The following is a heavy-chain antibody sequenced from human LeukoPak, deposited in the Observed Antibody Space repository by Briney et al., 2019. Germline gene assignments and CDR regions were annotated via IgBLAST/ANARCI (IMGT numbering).Heavy chain of an antibody. CDR1: GITVSSNS. Sequence: PGGSLRLSCAASGITVSSNSMSWVRQTPGKGLEWVSIIYSGGGTYYADSVKGRFTISRDNSKNTLYLQMNSLRAEDTAVYYCAKGTAAGMVSYYYYMDVWGKGTTVTVSS. CDR2: IYSGGGT. J-gene: IGHJ6*03. CDR3: AKGTAAGMVSYYYYMDV. D-gene: IGHD6-13*01. V-gene: IGHV3-53*01.